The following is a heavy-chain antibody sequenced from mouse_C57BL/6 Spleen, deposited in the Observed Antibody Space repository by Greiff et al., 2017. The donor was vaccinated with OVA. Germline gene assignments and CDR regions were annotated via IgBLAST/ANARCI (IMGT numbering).Heavy chain of an antibody. J-gene: IGHJ2*01. CDR1: GYTFTSYW. Sequence: VQLQQPGAELVMPGASVKLSCKASGYTFTSYWMHWVKQRPGQGLEWIGEIDPSDSYTNYNQKFKGKSTLTVDKSSSTTYMQLSSLTSEDSAVYYCARRIEGDYFDYWGQGTTLTVSS. CDR2: IDPSDSYT. V-gene: IGHV1-69*01. CDR3: ARRIEGDYFDY.